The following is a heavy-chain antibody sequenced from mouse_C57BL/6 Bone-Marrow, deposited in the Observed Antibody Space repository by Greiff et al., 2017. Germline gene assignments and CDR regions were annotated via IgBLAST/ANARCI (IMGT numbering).Heavy chain of an antibody. V-gene: IGHV5-15*01. CDR2: ISNLAYSI. Sequence: VMLVESGGGLVQPGGSLKLSCAASGFTFSDYGMAWVRQAPRKGPEWVAFISNLAYSIYYADTVTGRFTISRENAKNTLYLEMSSLRSEDTAMYYCARQNRGGTQYFDVWGTGTTVTVSS. CDR1: GFTFSDYG. CDR3: ARQNRGGTQYFDV. D-gene: IGHD2-14*01. J-gene: IGHJ1*03.